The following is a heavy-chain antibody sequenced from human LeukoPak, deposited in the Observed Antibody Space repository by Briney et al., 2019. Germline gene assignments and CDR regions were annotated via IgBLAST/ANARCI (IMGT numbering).Heavy chain of an antibody. V-gene: IGHV3-30*04. CDR3: AKDVVEQQWPENC. CDR1: GFTFSSYA. CDR2: ISYDGSNK. J-gene: IGHJ4*02. D-gene: IGHD6-19*01. Sequence: GGSLRLSCAASGFTFSSYAMHWVRQAPGKGLEWVAVISYDGSNKYYADSVKGRFTISRDNSKNTLYLQMNSLRPEDTAVYYCAKDVVEQQWPENCWGQGTLVTVSS.